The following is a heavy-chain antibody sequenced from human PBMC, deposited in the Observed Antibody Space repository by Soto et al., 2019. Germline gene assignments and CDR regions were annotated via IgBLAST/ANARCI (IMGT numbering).Heavy chain of an antibody. CDR1: GFTFDDYA. J-gene: IGHJ4*02. CDR2: ISWNSGSI. D-gene: IGHD6-13*01. Sequence: EVQLVESGGGLVQPGRSLRLSCAASGFTFDDYAMHWVRQAPGKGLEWVSGISWNSGSIGYADSVKGRFTISRDNAKNSLYQQMNRLRAEDTALYYCAKVTSIAAAGCIYFDYWGQGTLVTVSS. V-gene: IGHV3-9*01. CDR3: AKVTSIAAAGCIYFDY.